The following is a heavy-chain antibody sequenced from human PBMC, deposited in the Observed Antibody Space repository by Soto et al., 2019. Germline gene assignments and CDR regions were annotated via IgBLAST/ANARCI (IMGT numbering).Heavy chain of an antibody. J-gene: IGHJ6*02. Sequence: QVQLVQSGAEVKKPGASVKVSCKASCYTFTRSGITWVRQAPGQGLEWMGWISTYNGDTNYAQTFQGRITMTTDTSTGTVHMEVRSLRSDDTAVYYCAREGVAPYYYYGMDVGGQGTPVTVSS. CDR3: AREGVAPYYYYGMDV. V-gene: IGHV1-18*01. CDR2: ISTYNGDT. CDR1: CYTFTRSG. D-gene: IGHD5-12*01.